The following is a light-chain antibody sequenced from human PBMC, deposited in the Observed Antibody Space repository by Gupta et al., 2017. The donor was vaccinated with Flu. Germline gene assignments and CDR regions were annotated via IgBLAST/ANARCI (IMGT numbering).Light chain of an antibody. CDR2: GAS. CDR1: QSVSSSY. J-gene: IGKJ2*01. Sequence: TQSPGTLSLSPGERANLSRRASQSVSSSYLAWYQQKPGQAPRLLIYGASTRATGIPDRFSGSGSGKDFTLTISRLEHDDFAVYYCQQFGSPYSFGQGTKLEIK. V-gene: IGKV3-20*01. CDR3: QQFGSPYS.